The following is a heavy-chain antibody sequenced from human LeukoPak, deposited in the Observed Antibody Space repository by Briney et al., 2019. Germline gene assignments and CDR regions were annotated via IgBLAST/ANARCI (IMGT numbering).Heavy chain of an antibody. CDR1: GFNFSSYA. J-gene: IGHJ4*02. CDR3: AKDLGYGSGSYADY. D-gene: IGHD3-10*01. CDR2: ISGSGGST. Sequence: GGSLRLSCAASGFNFSSYAMSWVRQGPGKGLEWVSAISGSGGSTYYADSVKGRFTISRDNSKNTLYLQMNSLRAEDTAVYYCAKDLGYGSGSYADYWGQGTLVTVSS. V-gene: IGHV3-23*01.